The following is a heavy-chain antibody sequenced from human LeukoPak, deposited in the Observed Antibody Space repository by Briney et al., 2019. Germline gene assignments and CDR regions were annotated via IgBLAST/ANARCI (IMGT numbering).Heavy chain of an antibody. CDR1: GGSISSYY. D-gene: IGHD4-17*01. V-gene: IGHV4-4*07. CDR3: AREQTTVTTNPIDYYMDV. J-gene: IGHJ6*03. Sequence: PSETLSLTCTVSGGSISSYYWSWIRQPAGKGLEWIGRIYTSGSTNYNPSLKSRVTMSVDTSKNQFSLKLSSVTAADTAVYYCAREQTTVTTNPIDYYMDVWGKGTTVTVSS. CDR2: IYTSGST.